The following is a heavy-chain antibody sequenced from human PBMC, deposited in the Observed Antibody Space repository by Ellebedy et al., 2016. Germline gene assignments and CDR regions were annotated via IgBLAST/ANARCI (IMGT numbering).Heavy chain of an antibody. J-gene: IGHJ4*02. CDR3: ARDYEGDPITMVRGVIGYYFDY. CDR2: ISSSSSYI. V-gene: IGHV3-21*01. D-gene: IGHD3-10*01. Sequence: GGSLRLXXAASGFTFSSYSMNWVRQAPGKGLEWVSSISSSSSYIYYADSVKGRFTISRDNAKNSLYLQMNSLRAEDTAVYYCARDYEGDPITMVRGVIGYYFDYWGQGTLVTVSS. CDR1: GFTFSSYS.